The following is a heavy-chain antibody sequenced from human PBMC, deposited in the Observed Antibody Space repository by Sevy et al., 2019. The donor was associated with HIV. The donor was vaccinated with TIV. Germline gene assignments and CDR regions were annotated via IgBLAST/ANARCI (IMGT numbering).Heavy chain of an antibody. CDR3: ARKDFVSDRHFYSGMDV. D-gene: IGHD3-3*01. CDR1: GYSFRNYG. CDR2: ISDYYGDT. Sequence: ASVKVSCKASGYSFRNYGISWVRQAPGQGLEWMGWISDYYGDTDYAQNFQGRLTMTTDTSTSTAYMELRSLRSDDTAVYFGARKDFVSDRHFYSGMDVWGQGTTVTVSS. J-gene: IGHJ6*02. V-gene: IGHV1-18*01.